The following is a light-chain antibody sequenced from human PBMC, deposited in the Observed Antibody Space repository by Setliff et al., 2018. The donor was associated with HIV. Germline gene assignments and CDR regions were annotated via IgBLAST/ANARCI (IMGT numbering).Light chain of an antibody. CDR3: SSYTSSSTLL. CDR1: TSDVGGYNY. J-gene: IGLJ3*02. Sequence: QSALTQPASVSGSPGQSITTACAGTTSDVGGYNYVSWYQQHPGKAPKLMIYEVNNRPSGVSNRFFGSKSGNTASLTISGLQAEDEADYYCSSYTSSSTLLFGGGTKVTVL. CDR2: EVN. V-gene: IGLV2-14*01.